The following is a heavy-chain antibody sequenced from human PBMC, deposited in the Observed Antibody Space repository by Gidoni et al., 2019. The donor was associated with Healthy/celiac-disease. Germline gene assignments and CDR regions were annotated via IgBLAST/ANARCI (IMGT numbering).Heavy chain of an antibody. CDR1: GGSISSYY. Sequence: QVQLQESGPGLVKPSETRSLTCTVPGGSISSYYWSWIRQPPGKGLEWIGYIYYSGSTNYNPSLKSRVTISVDTSKNQFSLKLSSVTAADTAVYYCARLGVVPAASVVDYWGQGTLVTVSS. CDR2: IYYSGST. J-gene: IGHJ4*02. V-gene: IGHV4-59*01. D-gene: IGHD2-2*01. CDR3: ARLGVVPAASVVDY.